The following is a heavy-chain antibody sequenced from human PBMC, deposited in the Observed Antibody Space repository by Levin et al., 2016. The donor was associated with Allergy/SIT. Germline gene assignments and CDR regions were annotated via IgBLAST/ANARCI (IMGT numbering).Heavy chain of an antibody. J-gene: IGHJ6*02. D-gene: IGHD2-2*01. CDR2: IIPILGIA. CDR1: GGTFSSYT. Sequence: SVKVSCKASGGTFSSYTISWVRQAPGQGLEWMGRIIPILGIANYAQKFQGRVTITADKSTSTAYMELSSLRSEDTAVYYCASRGPYCSSTSCSRYYYYGMDVWGQGTTVTVSS. CDR3: ASRGPYCSSTSCSRYYYYGMDV. V-gene: IGHV1-69*02.